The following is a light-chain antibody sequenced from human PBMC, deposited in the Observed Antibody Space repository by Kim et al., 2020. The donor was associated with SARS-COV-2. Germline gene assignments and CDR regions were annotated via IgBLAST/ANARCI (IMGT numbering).Light chain of an antibody. V-gene: IGKV3-20*01. Sequence: EIVLTQSPGTLSLSPGERATLSCRASQSVSSSYLAWYQQKLGQAPRLLMYGASSRATGIPDRFSGSGSGTDFTLTISRLEPEDFAVYYCHHYGSSPDTFGQGTKLEI. CDR2: GAS. J-gene: IGKJ2*01. CDR3: HHYGSSPDT. CDR1: QSVSSSY.